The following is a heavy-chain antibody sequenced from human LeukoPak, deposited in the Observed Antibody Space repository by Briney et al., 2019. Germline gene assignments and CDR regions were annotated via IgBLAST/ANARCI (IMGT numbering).Heavy chain of an antibody. CDR3: ASPYYYDSSGYYYFAFDI. D-gene: IGHD3-22*01. V-gene: IGHV4-39*07. CDR2: IYYSGST. Sequence: SETLSLTCTVSGGSISSSSYYWGWIRQPPGKGLEWIGSIYYSGSTYYNPSLKSRVTISVDTSKNQFSLKLSSVTAADTAVYYCASPYYYDSSGYYYFAFDIWGQGTMVTVSS. CDR1: GGSISSSSYY. J-gene: IGHJ3*02.